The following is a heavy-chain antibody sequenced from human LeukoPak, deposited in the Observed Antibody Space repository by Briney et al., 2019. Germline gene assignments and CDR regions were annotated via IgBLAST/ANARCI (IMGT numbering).Heavy chain of an antibody. CDR1: GYTFSSYG. D-gene: IGHD6-13*01. CDR3: ARLTAAAGYESPNFDY. CDR2: IRAYNGNT. J-gene: IGHJ4*02. Sequence: GAPVKLSCNASGYTFSSYGIISVRQSPGQGPGCMRWIRAYNGNTNYAQKLQGRVTMTTDTSTSTAYMELRSLRSDDTAVYYCARLTAAAGYESPNFDYWGQGTLVTVSS. V-gene: IGHV1-18*04.